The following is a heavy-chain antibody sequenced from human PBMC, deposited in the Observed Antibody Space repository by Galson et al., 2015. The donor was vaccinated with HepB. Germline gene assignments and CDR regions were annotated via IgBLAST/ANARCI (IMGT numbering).Heavy chain of an antibody. CDR1: GFTFTKYT. Sequence: SLRLSCAASGFTFTKYTMNWVRQAPGKGLEWVSVVSFDGRTKYYADSVKGRFTISRDNSNNTLFLEMSNLGTDDTAVYYCARSTPMYCSSSSCHDYYFDYWGQGALVTVSS. D-gene: IGHD2-2*01. J-gene: IGHJ4*02. V-gene: IGHV3-30*04. CDR3: ARSTPMYCSSSSCHDYYFDY. CDR2: VSFDGRTK.